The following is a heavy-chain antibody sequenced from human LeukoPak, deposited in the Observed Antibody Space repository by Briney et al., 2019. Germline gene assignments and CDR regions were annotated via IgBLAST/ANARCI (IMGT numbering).Heavy chain of an antibody. Sequence: SETLSLTCTVSGGSISSYSWSWIRQPPGKGLEWIGFLYYSGSAYYNPSLRGRVTISVDTSKNQFSLKVRSVTAADTAVYYCVRRTSKGDFDHWGQGTLVTVSS. J-gene: IGHJ4*02. CDR3: VRRTSKGDFDH. V-gene: IGHV4-59*08. CDR2: LYYSGSA. CDR1: GGSISSYS. D-gene: IGHD3-16*01.